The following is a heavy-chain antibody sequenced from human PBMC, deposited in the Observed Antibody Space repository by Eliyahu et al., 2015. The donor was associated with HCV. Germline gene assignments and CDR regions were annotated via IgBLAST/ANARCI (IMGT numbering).Heavy chain of an antibody. D-gene: IGHD6-25*01. V-gene: IGHV4-59*08. J-gene: IGHJ6*02. CDR3: ARLAPLAAVASYRYHAMDV. CDR1: GGSISSYY. Sequence: QVQLQESGPGLVKPSETLSLTCTVSGGSISSYYWSWVRQPPGKGLEWIGYIYYTGSTNYNPSLKSRVTISVDTSKNQFSLKLSSVTAADTAVYYCARLAPLAAVASYRYHAMDVWGQGTTVTVSS. CDR2: IYYTGST.